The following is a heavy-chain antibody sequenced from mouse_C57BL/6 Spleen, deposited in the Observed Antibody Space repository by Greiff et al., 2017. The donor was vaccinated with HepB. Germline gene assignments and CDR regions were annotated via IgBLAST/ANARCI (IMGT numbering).Heavy chain of an antibody. CDR3: TTKGLRWYFDV. CDR1: GFNIKDYY. J-gene: IGHJ1*03. CDR2: IDPEDGDT. D-gene: IGHD3-1*01. Sequence: DVKLQESGAELVRPGASVKLSCTASGFNIKDYYMHWVKQRPEQGLEWIGRIDPEDGDTEYAPKFQGKATMTADTSSNTAYLQLSSLTSEDTAVYYCTTKGLRWYFDVWGTGTTVTVSP. V-gene: IGHV14-1*01.